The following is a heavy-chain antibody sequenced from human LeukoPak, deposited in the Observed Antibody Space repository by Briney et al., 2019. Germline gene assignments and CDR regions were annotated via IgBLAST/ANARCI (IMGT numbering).Heavy chain of an antibody. CDR2: IWYDGSDK. D-gene: IGHD6-13*01. CDR1: GFTFRSYG. CDR3: ARDRGAAAVFLDY. V-gene: IGHV3-33*01. Sequence: GGSLRLSCAASGFTFRSYGMHWVRQAPGKGLEWVAVIWYDGSDKYYADSVKGRFTISRDNSKNTLYLQMNSLRAEDTAVYYCARDRGAAAVFLDYWGQGTLVTVSS. J-gene: IGHJ4*02.